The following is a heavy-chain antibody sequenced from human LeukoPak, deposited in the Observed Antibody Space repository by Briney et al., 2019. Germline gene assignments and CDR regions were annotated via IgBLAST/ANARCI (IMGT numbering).Heavy chain of an antibody. CDR3: ARFTYYDSSGYTYYFDY. CDR2: IYYSGST. Sequence: NSSETLSLTCTVSGGSISSYYWGWIRQPPGKGLEWIGSIYYSGSTYYNPSLKSRVTISVDTSKNQFSLKLSSVTAADTAVYYCARFTYYDSSGYTYYFDYWGQGTLVTVSS. D-gene: IGHD3-22*01. V-gene: IGHV4-39*01. J-gene: IGHJ4*02. CDR1: GGSISSYY.